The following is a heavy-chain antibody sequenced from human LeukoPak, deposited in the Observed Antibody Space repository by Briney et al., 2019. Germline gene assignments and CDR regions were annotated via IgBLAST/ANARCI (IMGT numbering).Heavy chain of an antibody. Sequence: SETLSLTCTVSGGSISSSSYYWGWISQPPGKGLEWIGSIYYSGSTYYNPSLKSRVTISVDTSKNQFSLKLSSVTAADTAVYYCARDGATGFDYWGQGTLVTVSS. D-gene: IGHD1-26*01. J-gene: IGHJ4*02. CDR3: ARDGATGFDY. V-gene: IGHV4-39*07. CDR1: GGSISSSSYY. CDR2: IYYSGST.